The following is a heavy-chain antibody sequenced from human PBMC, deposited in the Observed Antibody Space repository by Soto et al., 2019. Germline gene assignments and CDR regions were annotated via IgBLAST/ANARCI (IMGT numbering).Heavy chain of an antibody. D-gene: IGHD2-2*01. Sequence: ASVKVSCKTSGSTLTIYYLHWVRQATGQGPEWMGIINPSGGITNDAQKFQDRVTMTSDTSTSTVYMELSSLRSEDTAVYYCARGISTTRYYYYYGMDVWGQGTTVTVSS. J-gene: IGHJ6*02. CDR2: INPSGGIT. V-gene: IGHV1-46*01. CDR3: ARGISTTRYYYYYGMDV. CDR1: GSTLTIYY.